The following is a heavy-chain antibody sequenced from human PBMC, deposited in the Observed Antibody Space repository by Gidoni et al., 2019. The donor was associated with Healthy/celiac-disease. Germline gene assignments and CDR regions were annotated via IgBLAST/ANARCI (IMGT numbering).Heavy chain of an antibody. Sequence: QVQLVESGGGVVQPGRSLRLSCAASGFTFSSYGMHWVRQAPGKGLEWVAVISYDGSNKYYADSVKGRFTISRDNSKNTLYLQMNSLRAEDTAVYYCAKVAVFTAHDAFDIWGQGTMVTVSS. CDR3: AKVAVFTAHDAFDI. D-gene: IGHD2-8*01. V-gene: IGHV3-30*18. CDR2: ISYDGSNK. CDR1: GFTFSSYG. J-gene: IGHJ3*02.